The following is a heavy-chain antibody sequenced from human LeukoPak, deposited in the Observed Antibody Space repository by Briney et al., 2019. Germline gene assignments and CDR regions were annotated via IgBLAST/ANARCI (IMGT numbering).Heavy chain of an antibody. V-gene: IGHV4-39*07. CDR2: IYYRGST. D-gene: IGHD2-2*01. J-gene: IGHJ5*02. CDR1: GGSISSSSYY. CDR3: ARDAIPRWFDP. Sequence: PSETLSLTCTVPGGSISSSSYYWGWIRQPPGKGLEWIGSIYYRGSTYYNPSLKSRVTISVDTSKNQFSLKLSSVTAADTAVYYCARDAIPRWFDPWGQGTLVTVSS.